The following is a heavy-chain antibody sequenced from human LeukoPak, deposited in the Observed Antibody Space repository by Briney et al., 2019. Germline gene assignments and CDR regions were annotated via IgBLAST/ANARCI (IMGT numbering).Heavy chain of an antibody. J-gene: IGHJ4*02. D-gene: IGHD5-18*01. CDR3: ARDRGYSYGAYKYIDY. CDR1: GFTFSDYY. CDR2: ISSSGSTI. Sequence: GGSLRLSCAAPGFTFSDYYMSWIRQAPGKGLEWVSYISSSGSTIYYADSVKGRFTISRDNAKNSLYLQMNSLRAEDTAVYYCARDRGYSYGAYKYIDYWGQGTLVTVSS. V-gene: IGHV3-11*01.